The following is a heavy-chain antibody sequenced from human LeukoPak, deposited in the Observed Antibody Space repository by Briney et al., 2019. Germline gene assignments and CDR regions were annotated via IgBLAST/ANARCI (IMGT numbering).Heavy chain of an antibody. CDR2: IYYSGST. CDR3: ARERMAFDI. J-gene: IGHJ3*02. D-gene: IGHD2-8*01. V-gene: IGHV4-30-4*01. Sequence: SETLSLTCAVYGGSFSDYYWSWIRQPPGKGLEWIGYIYYSGSTYYNPSLKSRVTISVDTSKNQFSLKLSSVTAADTAVYYCARERMAFDIWGQGTMVTVSS. CDR1: GGSFSDYY.